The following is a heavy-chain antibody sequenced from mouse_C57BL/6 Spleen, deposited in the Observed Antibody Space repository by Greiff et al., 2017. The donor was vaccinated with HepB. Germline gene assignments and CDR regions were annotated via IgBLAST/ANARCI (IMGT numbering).Heavy chain of an antibody. CDR2: IYPGSGNT. J-gene: IGHJ2*01. D-gene: IGHD1-1*02. CDR3: ARSGIYGSSYVRSYFDY. CDR1: GYTFTDYY. V-gene: IGHV1-76*01. Sequence: VKLVESGAELVRPGASVKLSCKASGYTFTDYYINWVKQRPGQGLEWIARIYPGSGNTYYNEKFKGKATLTAEKSSSTAYMLLSSLTSEDSAVYFCARSGIYGSSYVRSYFDYWGQGTTLTVSS.